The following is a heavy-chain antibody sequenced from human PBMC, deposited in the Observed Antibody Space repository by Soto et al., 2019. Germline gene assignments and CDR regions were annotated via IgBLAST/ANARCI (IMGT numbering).Heavy chain of an antibody. CDR2: ISAYSVDT. CDR1: GYRFETYG. Sequence: QVQLVQSGAEVKKPGASVKVSCKASGYRFETYGMTWVRQAPGQGLEWMGWISAYSVDTYNAQKFQDRVTVTTDTSPGTAYMELRGLRSYDTAVYYCARGHEVIRGALDVWGQGTTVTVSS. CDR3: ARGHEVIRGALDV. D-gene: IGHD2-21*01. V-gene: IGHV1-18*01. J-gene: IGHJ6*02.